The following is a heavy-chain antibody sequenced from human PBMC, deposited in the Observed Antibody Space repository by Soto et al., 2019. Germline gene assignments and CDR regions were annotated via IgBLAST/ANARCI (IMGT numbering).Heavy chain of an antibody. V-gene: IGHV3-30*18. D-gene: IGHD3-22*01. J-gene: IGHJ4*02. CDR2: ISYDGSNK. CDR1: GFTFSSYG. CDR3: AKGGSGYYYGEY. Sequence: QVQLVESGGGVVQPGRSLRLSCAASGFTFSSYGMHWVRQAPGKGLEWVAVISYDGSNKYYADSVKGRFTISRDNSKNTLYLQMKGLRDEDTAVYYCAKGGSGYYYGEYWGQGTLVTVSS.